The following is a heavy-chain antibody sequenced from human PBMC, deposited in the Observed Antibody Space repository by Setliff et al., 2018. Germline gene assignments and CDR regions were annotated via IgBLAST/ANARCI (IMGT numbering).Heavy chain of an antibody. J-gene: IGHJ5*02. CDR3: VKPSTGWYWFET. Sequence: GASVKVSCKTSGYTFTRYYIHWVRQAPGQGLEWVGWIKPHTGSKEFAPRFLGRVTLTTDTSIDTAFMELSRLSSDDTAVYFCVKPSTGWYWFETWGQGTLVTVSS. V-gene: IGHV1-2*02. CDR1: GYTFTRYY. D-gene: IGHD6-19*01. CDR2: IKPHTGSK.